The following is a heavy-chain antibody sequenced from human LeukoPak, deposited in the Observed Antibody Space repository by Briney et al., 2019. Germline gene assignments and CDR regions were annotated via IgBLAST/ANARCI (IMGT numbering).Heavy chain of an antibody. CDR1: GGSIRSYY. CDR3: ARDSYGFYYMDV. J-gene: IGHJ6*03. Sequence: SETPSLTCTVPGGSIRSYYWSWIRQPPGKGLEWIGYIYYSGTTNYNPSLKSRATISIDTSKKHFSLKLSSVTAADTAVYYCARDSYGFYYMDVWGKGTTVTVSS. V-gene: IGHV4-59*01. CDR2: IYYSGTT. D-gene: IGHD5-18*01.